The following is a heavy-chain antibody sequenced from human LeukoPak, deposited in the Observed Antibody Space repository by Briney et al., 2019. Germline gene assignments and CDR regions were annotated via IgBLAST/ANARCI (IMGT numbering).Heavy chain of an antibody. CDR2: IYPGDSDT. CDR1: GYSFTTYW. Sequence: GESLKISCKGFGYSFTTYWIGWVRQMPGKGLEWMGIIYPGDSDTRYSPSFEDQVTISADKSISTAYLQWSSLKASDTAMYYCARHVDFGYSSGWYAFDIWGQGTMVTVSS. J-gene: IGHJ3*02. V-gene: IGHV5-51*01. D-gene: IGHD6-19*01. CDR3: ARHVDFGYSSGWYAFDI.